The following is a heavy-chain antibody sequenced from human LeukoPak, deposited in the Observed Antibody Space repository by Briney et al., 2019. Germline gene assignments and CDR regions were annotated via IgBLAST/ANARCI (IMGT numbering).Heavy chain of an antibody. D-gene: IGHD3-10*01. CDR1: GFAFCGYI. CDR3: TRGYYGMDV. V-gene: IGHV3-73*01. Sequence: GGSLRLSCAASGFAFCGYIIHGIRQAPGKGLQWIGHVRSKANSYATAYTESVKGRFTIFRDDTNNTAYLQMNSLKTEDTAMYYCTRGYYGMDVGGQGTTVTVSS. CDR2: VRSKANSYAT. J-gene: IGHJ6*02.